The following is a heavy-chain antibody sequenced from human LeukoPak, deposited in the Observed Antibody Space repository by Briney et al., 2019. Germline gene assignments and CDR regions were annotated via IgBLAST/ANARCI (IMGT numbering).Heavy chain of an antibody. CDR3: ARQGPTYYFDY. CDR1: GGSISSYY. J-gene: IGHJ4*02. CDR2: IYYSGST. Sequence: SETLSLTCTVSGGSISSYYWSWIRQPPGKGLEWIGYIYYSGSTNYNPSLKSRVTISVDTSKNQFSLKLSSVTAADTAVHYCARQGPTYYFDYWGQGTLVTVSS. V-gene: IGHV4-59*08.